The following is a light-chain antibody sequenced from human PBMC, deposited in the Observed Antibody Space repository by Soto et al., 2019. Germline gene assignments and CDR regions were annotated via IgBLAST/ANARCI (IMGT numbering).Light chain of an antibody. CDR3: QQSYGTPIT. Sequence: DIQMTQSPSSLSASIGDTVTITCRASQDISNYLAWYQQTPGKVPKLLIYTASTLQSGVPSRFSGSGSGTDFTLTISSLQPEDFATYYCQQSYGTPITFGQGTRLEIK. CDR1: QDISNY. V-gene: IGKV1-27*01. J-gene: IGKJ5*01. CDR2: TAS.